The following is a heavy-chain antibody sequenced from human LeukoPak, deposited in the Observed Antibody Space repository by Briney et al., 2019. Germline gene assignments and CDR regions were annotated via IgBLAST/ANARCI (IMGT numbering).Heavy chain of an antibody. Sequence: PSETLSLTCAVYGGSFSGYYWSWIRQPPGEGLEWIGEINHSGSTNYNPSLKSRVTISVDTSKNQFSLKLSSVTAADTAVYYCARRKDIVVVPAVRGAFDYWGQGTLVTVSS. J-gene: IGHJ4*02. V-gene: IGHV4-34*01. CDR3: ARRKDIVVVPAVRGAFDY. D-gene: IGHD2-2*01. CDR2: INHSGST. CDR1: GGSFSGYY.